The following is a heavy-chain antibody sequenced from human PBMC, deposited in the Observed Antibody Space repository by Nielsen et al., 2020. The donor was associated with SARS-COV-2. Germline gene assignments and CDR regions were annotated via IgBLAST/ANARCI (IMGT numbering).Heavy chain of an antibody. Sequence: GESLKISCAASGFTFSNTAMNWVRQAPGKGLEWVSGITSGSGSRTYYGDSVKGRFTISRDNAQNTLYLQMSSLRVEDTAVYYCAKNRRDYGDYGDFDYWGQGILVTVAS. CDR2: ITSGSGSRT. D-gene: IGHD4-17*01. V-gene: IGHV3-23*01. CDR3: AKNRRDYGDYGDFDY. CDR1: GFTFSNTA. J-gene: IGHJ4*02.